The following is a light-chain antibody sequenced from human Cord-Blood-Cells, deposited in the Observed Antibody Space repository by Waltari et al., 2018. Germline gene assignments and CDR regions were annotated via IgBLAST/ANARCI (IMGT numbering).Light chain of an antibody. CDR3: QQYNNWPPYS. CDR1: QSVSSN. Sequence: EIVMTQSPATLSVSPGERATLSCRASQSVSSNLAWYQQKPGQAPRLLLYGGSTRATGIPARVSGSGSGTEFTLTISSLQSEDVAVYYCQQYNNWPPYSFGQGTKLEIK. CDR2: GGS. J-gene: IGKJ2*03. V-gene: IGKV3-15*01.